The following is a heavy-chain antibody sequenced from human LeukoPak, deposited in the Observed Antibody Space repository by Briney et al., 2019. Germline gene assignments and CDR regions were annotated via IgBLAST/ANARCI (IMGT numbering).Heavy chain of an antibody. CDR2: ISGSGGST. Sequence: GGSLRLPCAASGFTFSSYAMSWVRQAPGKGLEWVSAISGSGGSTYYADSVKGRFTISRDNSKNTLYLQMNSLRAEDTAVYYCAKGTRRLQFVFFDYWGQGTLVTVSS. CDR3: AKGTRRLQFVFFDY. D-gene: IGHD5-24*01. V-gene: IGHV3-23*01. CDR1: GFTFSSYA. J-gene: IGHJ4*02.